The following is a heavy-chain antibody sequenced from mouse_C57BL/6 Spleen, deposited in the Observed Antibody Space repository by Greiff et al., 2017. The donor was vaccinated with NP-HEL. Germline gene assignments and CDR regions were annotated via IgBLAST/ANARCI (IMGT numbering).Heavy chain of an antibody. D-gene: IGHD2-4*01. CDR3: ARDLNDYDRAY. V-gene: IGHV5-4*01. CDR1: GFTFSSYA. CDR2: ISDGGSYT. J-gene: IGHJ3*01. Sequence: EVQVVESGGGLVKPGGSLKLSCAASGFTFSSYAMSWVRQTPEKRLEWVATISDGGSYTYYPDNVKGRFTISRDNAKNNLYLQMSHLKSEDTAMYYCARDLNDYDRAYWGQGTLVTVSA.